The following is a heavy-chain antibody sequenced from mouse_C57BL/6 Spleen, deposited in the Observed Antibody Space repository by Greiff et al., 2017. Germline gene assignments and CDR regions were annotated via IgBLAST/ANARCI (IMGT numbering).Heavy chain of an antibody. V-gene: IGHV1-78*01. CDR2: IYPRDGST. J-gene: IGHJ2*01. D-gene: IGHD1-1*01. CDR3: ARGGYYGSSLFDY. Sequence: VQLQQSDAELVKPGASVKISCKVSGYTFTDHTIHWMKQRPEQGLEWIGYIYPRDGSTKYNEKFKGKATLTADKSSSTAYMQLDSLTSEDSAVXFCARGGYYGSSLFDYWGQGTTLTVSS. CDR1: GYTFTDHT.